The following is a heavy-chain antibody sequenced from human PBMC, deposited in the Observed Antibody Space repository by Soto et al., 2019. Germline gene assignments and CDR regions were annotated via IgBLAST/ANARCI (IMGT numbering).Heavy chain of an antibody. V-gene: IGHV1-46*01. CDR3: ARDPVYDHEAFDI. CDR1: GYSFITSYH. Sequence: QVQLVQSGAEVKKPGASVKVSCKASGYSFITSYHMHWVRQAPGQGLEWMGIINPTGSMTRYSQKFQGRLTMTRDTSTATDYMELSNLTSDDTAVYFCARDPVYDHEAFDIWGQGTRVTVSS. J-gene: IGHJ3*02. D-gene: IGHD5-12*01. CDR2: INPTGSMT.